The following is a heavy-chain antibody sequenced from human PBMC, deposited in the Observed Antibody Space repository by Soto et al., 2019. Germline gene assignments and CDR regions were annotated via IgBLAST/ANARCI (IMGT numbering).Heavy chain of an antibody. CDR2: IYYSGST. CDR3: AREANWFYS. J-gene: IGHJ5*01. CDR1: GGSISSYY. V-gene: IGHV4-59*01. Sequence: QVQLQESGPGLVKPSETLSLTCTVSGGSISSYYWSWIRQPPGKGLEWIGYIYYSGSTNYNPSLKGRVTISVDTSKNHFSLKLISVTAADTAVYYCAREANWFYSWGQGTLVTVSS.